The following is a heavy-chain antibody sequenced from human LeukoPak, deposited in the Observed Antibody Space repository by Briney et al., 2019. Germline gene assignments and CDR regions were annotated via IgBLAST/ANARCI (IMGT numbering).Heavy chain of an antibody. CDR2: VDPEDGET. D-gene: IGHD3-9*01. J-gene: IGHJ4*02. V-gene: IGHV1-69-2*01. Sequence: ISCKVSGYTFTDYYMHWVQQAPGKGLEWMGLVDPEDGETIYAEKFQGRVTITADTSTDAAYMELSSLRSKDTAVYYCATRSRPHDYDTDYWGQGTLVTVSS. CDR1: GYTFTDYY. CDR3: ATRSRPHDYDTDY.